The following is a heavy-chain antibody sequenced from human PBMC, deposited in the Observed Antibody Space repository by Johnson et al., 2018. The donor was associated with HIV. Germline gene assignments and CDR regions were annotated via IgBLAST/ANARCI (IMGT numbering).Heavy chain of an antibody. CDR3: AKAYCPGCDAFEI. J-gene: IGHJ3*02. CDR1: GFTVSRNY. V-gene: IGHV3-30*18. CDR2: ISYEGNNK. Sequence: QMQLVESGGGLVQPGGSLRLSCAASGFTVSRNYMSWVRQAPGKGLEWVVSISYEGNNKYYADSVKGRFTISRDNSNNTLDLQMNSLRTEDTGVYYCAKAYCPGCDAFEIWGQGTVVTVSS. D-gene: IGHD2-21*01.